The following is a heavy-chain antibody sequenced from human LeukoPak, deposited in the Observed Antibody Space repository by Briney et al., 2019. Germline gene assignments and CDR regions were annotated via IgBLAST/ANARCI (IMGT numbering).Heavy chain of an antibody. CDR1: GYSFTNYW. D-gene: IGHD6-19*01. CDR2: IYPGDSGT. J-gene: IGHJ3*02. CDR3: ARTGYSSGWYGGFDI. Sequence: GESLKISCKGSGYSFTNYWIGWVRQMSGKGLEWMGIIYPGDSGTRYSPSFQGQVTISADKSIITAYLQWSSLKASDTAMYYCARTGYSSGWYGGFDIWGQGTLVTASS. V-gene: IGHV5-51*01.